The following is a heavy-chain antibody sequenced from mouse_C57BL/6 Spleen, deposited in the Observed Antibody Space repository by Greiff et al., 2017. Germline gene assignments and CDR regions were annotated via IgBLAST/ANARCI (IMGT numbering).Heavy chain of an antibody. CDR3: ARLWDGAYYFDY. V-gene: IGHV3-6*01. CDR1: GYSITSGYY. D-gene: IGHD4-1*01. J-gene: IGHJ2*01. Sequence: DVKLVESGPGLVKPSQSLSLTCSVTGYSITSGYYWNWIRQFPGNKLEWMGYISYDGSNNYNPSLKNRISITRDTSKNQFFLKLNSVTTEDTATYYCARLWDGAYYFDYWGQGTTLTVSS. CDR2: ISYDGSN.